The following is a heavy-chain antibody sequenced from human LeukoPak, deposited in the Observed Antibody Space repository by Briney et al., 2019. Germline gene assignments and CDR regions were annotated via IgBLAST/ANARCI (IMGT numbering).Heavy chain of an antibody. V-gene: IGHV6-1*01. D-gene: IGHD2-15*01. CDR1: GDSVSSNSAA. CDR2: TYYRSKWYN. CDR3: ARDFRYCSGGSCYTLFDY. J-gene: IGHJ4*02. Sequence: SQTLSLTCAISGDSVSSNSAAWNWIRQSPSRGLEWLGKTYYRSKWYNDYAVSVKSRITVNPDTSKNQFSLQLNSVTPEDTAVYCCARDFRYCSGGSCYTLFDYWGQGTLVTVSS.